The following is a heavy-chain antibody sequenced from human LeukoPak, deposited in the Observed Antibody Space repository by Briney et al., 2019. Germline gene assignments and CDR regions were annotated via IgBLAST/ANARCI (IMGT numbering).Heavy chain of an antibody. CDR3: ARVKGERYDFWSGYYKGRYYFDY. CDR1: GYTFTSYA. D-gene: IGHD3-3*01. V-gene: IGHV1-3*01. Sequence: GASVKVSCKASGYTFTSYAMHWVRQAPGQRLEWMGWINAGNGNTKYSQKFQGRVTITRNTSISTAYMELSSLRSEDTAVYYCARVKGERYDFWSGYYKGRYYFDYWGQGTLVTVSS. J-gene: IGHJ4*02. CDR2: INAGNGNT.